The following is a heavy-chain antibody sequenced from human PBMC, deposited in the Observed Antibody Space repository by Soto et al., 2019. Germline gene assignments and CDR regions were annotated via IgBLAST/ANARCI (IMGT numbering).Heavy chain of an antibody. CDR3: ARVRYYYGSGSYDY. CDR2: IIPIFGTA. J-gene: IGHJ4*02. Sequence: QVQLVQSGAEVKKPGSSVKVSCKASGGTFSSYAISWVRQAPGQGLEWMGGIIPIFGTANYAQKFQGRVTITADESTSPAYMELSSLRSEDTAVYYCARVRYYYGSGSYDYWGQGTLVTVSS. V-gene: IGHV1-69*12. CDR1: GGTFSSYA. D-gene: IGHD3-10*01.